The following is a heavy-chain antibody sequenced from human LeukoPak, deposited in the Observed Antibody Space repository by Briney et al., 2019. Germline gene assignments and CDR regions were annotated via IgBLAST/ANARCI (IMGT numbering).Heavy chain of an antibody. CDR1: GFTVSSNY. Sequence: GGSLRLSCAASGFTVSSNYMSLVRQAPGTGLEWASIIYSDGCTYYADSENGRLTATSHNSKNTLYLQMNSLRAEDTAVYYWAREANYYDSSGCYPDAFGIWGQGTMVTVSS. D-gene: IGHD3-22*01. CDR2: IYSDGCT. CDR3: AREANYYDSSGCYPDAFGI. V-gene: IGHV3-53*04. J-gene: IGHJ3*02.